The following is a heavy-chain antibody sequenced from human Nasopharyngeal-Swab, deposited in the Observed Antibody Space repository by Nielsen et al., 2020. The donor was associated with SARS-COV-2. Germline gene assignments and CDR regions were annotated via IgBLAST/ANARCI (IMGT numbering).Heavy chain of an antibody. V-gene: IGHV3-30-3*01. J-gene: IGHJ4*02. CDR1: GFTFSSYA. CDR3: ARVDSSSWYGVDY. CDR2: ISYDGSNK. Sequence: GESLKISCAASGFTFSSYAMHWVRQAPGKGLEWVAVISYDGSNKYYADSVKGRFTISGDNSKNTLYLQMNSLRAEDTAVYYCARVDSSSWYGVDYWGQGTLVTVSS. D-gene: IGHD6-13*01.